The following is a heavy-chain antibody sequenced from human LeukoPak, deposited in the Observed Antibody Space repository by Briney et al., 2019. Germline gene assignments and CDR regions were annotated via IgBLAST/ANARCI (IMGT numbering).Heavy chain of an antibody. V-gene: IGHV3-23*01. D-gene: IGHD2-2*01. CDR1: GFTFSSHA. J-gene: IGHJ3*02. Sequence: GGSLRLSCAASGFTFSSHAMNWVRQPPGKGLDWVSSIDKSGDGAFYADSVKGRFTISRDNSKNTLYLQMNSLRREDAAVYYCARRGGTSGWGAFDIWGQGTMVTVSS. CDR2: IDKSGDGA. CDR3: ARRGGTSGWGAFDI.